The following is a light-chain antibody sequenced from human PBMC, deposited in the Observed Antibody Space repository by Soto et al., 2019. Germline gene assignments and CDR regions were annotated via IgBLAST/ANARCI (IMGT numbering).Light chain of an antibody. Sequence: EIVLTQSPGTLSLSPGERATLSYRASQSVRNNYLVWYQQRPGQPPRFLMYDVSTRAAGIPDRFSGSGSGTDFTLTISRLEPEDFAVYYCQQYGSTPLTFGGGTKVEIE. V-gene: IGKV3-20*01. CDR3: QQYGSTPLT. CDR1: QSVRNNY. J-gene: IGKJ4*01. CDR2: DVS.